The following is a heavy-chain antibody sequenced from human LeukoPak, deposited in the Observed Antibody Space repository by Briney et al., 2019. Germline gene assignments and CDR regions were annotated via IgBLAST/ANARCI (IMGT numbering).Heavy chain of an antibody. Sequence: GGSLRLSCAASGFTFSSNWMHWVRHAPGKGLVWVSRINEDGSTTNYADSVKGRSTIFRDNAKNTLYLQMNSLRAEDTAVYYCARDKETATTADLGYWGQGILVTVSS. CDR3: ARDKETATTADLGY. D-gene: IGHD5-24*01. V-gene: IGHV3-74*01. J-gene: IGHJ4*02. CDR1: GFTFSSNW. CDR2: INEDGSTT.